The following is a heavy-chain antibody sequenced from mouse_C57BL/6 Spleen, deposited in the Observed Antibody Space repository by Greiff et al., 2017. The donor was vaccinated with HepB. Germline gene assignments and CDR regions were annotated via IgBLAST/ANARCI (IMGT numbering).Heavy chain of an antibody. V-gene: IGHV1-55*01. CDR2: IYPGSGST. J-gene: IGHJ4*01. Sequence: VQLQQSGAELVKPGASVKMSCKASGYTFTSYWITWVKQRPGQGLEWIGDIYPGSGSTNYNEKFKSKATLTVDTSSSTAYMQLSSLTSEDSAVYYCARSSSNPLAMDYWGQGTSVTVSS. D-gene: IGHD2-5*01. CDR3: ARSSSNPLAMDY. CDR1: GYTFTSYW.